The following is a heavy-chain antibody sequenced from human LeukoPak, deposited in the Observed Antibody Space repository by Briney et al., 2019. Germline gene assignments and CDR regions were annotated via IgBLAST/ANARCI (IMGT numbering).Heavy chain of an antibody. CDR1: GSSFTRYW. Sequence: GESLKISCKGSGSSFTRYWIGWVRQMPGKGLEWMGIIYPDDSDTRYSPSFQGQVTISADRSISTAYLQWSSLKASDTAMYYCARSGDYAFDYWGQGTLVTVSS. J-gene: IGHJ4*02. D-gene: IGHD4-17*01. V-gene: IGHV5-51*01. CDR2: IYPDDSDT. CDR3: ARSGDYAFDY.